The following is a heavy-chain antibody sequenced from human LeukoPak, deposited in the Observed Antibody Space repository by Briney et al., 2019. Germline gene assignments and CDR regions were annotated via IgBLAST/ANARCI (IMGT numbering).Heavy chain of an antibody. CDR3: AKDSGWYYFDY. CDR1: GFIFSSYG. CDR2: ISYDGSNK. Sequence: PGRSLRLSCAASGFIFSSYGMHWVRQAPGKGLEWVAVISYDGSNKYYADSVKGRFTISRDNSKNTLYLQMNSLRAEDTAVYYCAKDSGWYYFDYWGQGTLVTVSS. D-gene: IGHD6-19*01. V-gene: IGHV3-30*18. J-gene: IGHJ4*02.